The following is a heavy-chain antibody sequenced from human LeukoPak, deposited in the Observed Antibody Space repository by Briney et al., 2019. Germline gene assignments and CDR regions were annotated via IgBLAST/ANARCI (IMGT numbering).Heavy chain of an antibody. V-gene: IGHV1-18*04. CDR2: VSTYSGDT. CDR1: GYTFTSHG. Sequence: ASVKVSCKTSGYTFTSHGINWVRQAPGQGLEWMGWVSTYSGDTNSAQKLQARVTMTRDTSTGTAYMELRSLRSDDTAVYYCARDPGGRRSQAGHFDYWGQGTLVTVSS. CDR3: ARDPGGRRSQAGHFDY. D-gene: IGHD3-16*01. J-gene: IGHJ4*02.